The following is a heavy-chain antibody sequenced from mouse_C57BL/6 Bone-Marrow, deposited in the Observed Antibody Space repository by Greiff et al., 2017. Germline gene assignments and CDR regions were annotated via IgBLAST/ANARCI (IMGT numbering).Heavy chain of an antibody. CDR2: IYPGSGST. CDR1: GYTFTSYW. CDR3: ARDGYYVTWFAY. Sequence: VQLQQPGAELVKPGASVKMSCKASGYTFTSYWITWVKQRPGQGLEWIGDIYPGSGSTNYNEKFKSKATLTVDTSSSTAYMQLSSLTSEDSAVYYCARDGYYVTWFAYWGQGTLVTVSA. J-gene: IGHJ3*01. V-gene: IGHV1-55*01. D-gene: IGHD2-3*01.